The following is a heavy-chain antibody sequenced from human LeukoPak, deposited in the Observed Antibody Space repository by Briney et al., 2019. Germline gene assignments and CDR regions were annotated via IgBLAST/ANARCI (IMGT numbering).Heavy chain of an antibody. CDR2: IYTSGST. V-gene: IGHV4-4*07. J-gene: IGHJ5*02. D-gene: IGHD2/OR15-2a*01. CDR3: ARDLEYCSTTSCFT. CDR1: GGSISSYY. Sequence: PSETLSLTCTVSGGSISSYYWSWVRQPAGKGLEWIGRIYTSGSTNYNPSLKSRVTMSVDTSKNQFSLRLTSVTVADTAVYYCARDLEYCSTTSCFTWGQGTLVTVSS.